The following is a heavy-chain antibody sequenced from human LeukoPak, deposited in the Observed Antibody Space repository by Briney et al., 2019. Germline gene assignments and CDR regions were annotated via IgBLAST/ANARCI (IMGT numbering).Heavy chain of an antibody. V-gene: IGHV5-51*01. CDR1: GSIFTSYW. CDR2: IYPGDSDT. J-gene: IGHJ4*02. D-gene: IGHD2-2*01. CDR3: ARASGDCSSTSCFEFDY. Sequence: HGESLQISCQGSGSIFTSYWIGWVRQLPGKGLEWMGIIYPGDSDTRYSPSFQAQVTISADKSISTAYLQWSSLKASDTAMYYCARASGDCSSTSCFEFDYWGQGTLVTVSS.